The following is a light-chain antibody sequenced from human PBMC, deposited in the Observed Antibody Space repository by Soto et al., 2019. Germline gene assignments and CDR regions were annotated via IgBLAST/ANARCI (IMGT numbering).Light chain of an antibody. Sequence: EIVMTQSPATLSVSPGERVTLSCRASQSVRTNLAWYQHKPGQAPRLLIYDASSRATGIPDRFSGGGSGTDFTLTISRLEPEDFAVYYCQQFSSYPLTFGGGTKVDIK. CDR2: DAS. CDR1: QSVRTN. V-gene: IGKV3-20*01. CDR3: QQFSSYPLT. J-gene: IGKJ4*01.